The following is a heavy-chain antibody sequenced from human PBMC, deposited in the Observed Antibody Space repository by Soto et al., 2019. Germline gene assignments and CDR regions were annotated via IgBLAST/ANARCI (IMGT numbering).Heavy chain of an antibody. CDR2: INHSGST. J-gene: IGHJ4*02. CDR1: GGSFSVYY. V-gene: IGHV4-34*01. D-gene: IGHD2-15*01. CDR3: ARGNVVVVAATYFDY. Sequence: LXLTCAVYGGSFSVYYWSWIRQPPGKGLEWIGEINHSGSTNYNPSLKSRVTISVDTSKNQFSLKLSSVTAADTAVYYCARGNVVVVAATYFDYWGQGTLVTVSS.